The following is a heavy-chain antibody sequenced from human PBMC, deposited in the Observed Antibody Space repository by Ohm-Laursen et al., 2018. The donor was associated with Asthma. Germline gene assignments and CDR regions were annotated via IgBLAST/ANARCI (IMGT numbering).Heavy chain of an antibody. CDR2: ISYDGSNK. Sequence: SLRLSCAASGFTFSSYAMHWVRQAPGKGLEWVAVISYDGSNKYYADSVKGRFTISRDNSKNTLYLQMNSLRAEDTAVYYCARDISPFRFLENIYGMDVWGQGTTVTVSS. CDR3: ARDISPFRFLENIYGMDV. CDR1: GFTFSSYA. D-gene: IGHD3-3*01. J-gene: IGHJ6*02. V-gene: IGHV3-30-3*01.